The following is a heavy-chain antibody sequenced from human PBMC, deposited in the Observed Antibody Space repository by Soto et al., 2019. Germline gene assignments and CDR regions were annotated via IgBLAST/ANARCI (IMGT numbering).Heavy chain of an antibody. CDR1: GFTFGDYA. Sequence: GGSLRLSCTASGFTFGDYAMSWFRQAPGKGLEWVGFIRSKAYGGTTEYAASVKGRFTISRDDSKSIAYLQMNSLNTADTAVYYCTRTTAAAGTHYYYYMDVWGKGTTVTVSS. CDR2: IRSKAYGGTT. J-gene: IGHJ6*03. CDR3: TRTTAAAGTHYYYYMDV. D-gene: IGHD6-13*01. V-gene: IGHV3-49*03.